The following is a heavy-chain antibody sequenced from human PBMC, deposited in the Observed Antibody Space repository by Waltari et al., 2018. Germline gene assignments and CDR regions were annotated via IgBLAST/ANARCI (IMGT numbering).Heavy chain of an antibody. Sequence: QVQLQESGPGLVTPSETLSLTCTVSGGSITTYYWTWIRQPPGRGLELIGYMLYNGRPNYNPSRKSRVTISIDTSKNQVSLNLSSVTAADTAIYYGARDTIAVGYFDLWGQGTLVTVSS. V-gene: IGHV4-59*01. D-gene: IGHD6-19*01. CDR2: MLYNGRP. CDR3: ARDTIAVGYFDL. CDR1: GGSITTYY. J-gene: IGHJ4*02.